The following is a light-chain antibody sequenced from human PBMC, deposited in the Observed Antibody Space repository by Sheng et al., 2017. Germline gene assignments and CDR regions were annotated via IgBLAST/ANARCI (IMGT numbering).Light chain of an antibody. CDR1: QSVSNNY. CDR2: GAS. CDR3: QQYGISPRT. J-gene: IGKJ5*01. Sequence: EIVLTQSPGSLSLSPGERATLSCRASQSVSNNYLAWWQQKPGQAPRLLIYGASSRATGIPDRFSGSGSGTDFTLTISRLEPEDFAVYYCQQYGISPRTFGQGTRLEI. V-gene: IGKV3-20*01.